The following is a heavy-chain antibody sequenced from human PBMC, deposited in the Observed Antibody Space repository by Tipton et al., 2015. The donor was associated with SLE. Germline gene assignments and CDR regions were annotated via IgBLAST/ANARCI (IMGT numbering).Heavy chain of an antibody. D-gene: IGHD5-12*01. CDR3: ARRGYSGYFDY. V-gene: IGHV4-39*07. J-gene: IGHJ4*02. Sequence: TLSLTCTVSGGSISSSSYYWGWIRQPPGKGLEWIGRIYYRGSTYYNPSLKSRVTISVDTSKNQFSLKLSSVTAADTAVYYCARRGYSGYFDYWGQGTLVTVSS. CDR1: GGSISSSSYY. CDR2: IYYRGST.